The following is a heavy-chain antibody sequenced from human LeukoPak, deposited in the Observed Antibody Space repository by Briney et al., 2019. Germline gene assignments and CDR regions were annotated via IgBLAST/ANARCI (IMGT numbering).Heavy chain of an antibody. D-gene: IGHD4-23*01. Sequence: GSAKDSSKHSGYTLTSYGISTGRQDPEQGREWMGWISAYNGNTNDAQKLQGRDTMTTETSPRTACMELRRVRDQETAVYITARVCGGKSANWFDPLGQGALVTVSS. CDR3: ARVCGGKSANWFDP. CDR1: GYTLTSYG. J-gene: IGHJ5*02. V-gene: IGHV1-18*01. CDR2: ISAYNGNT.